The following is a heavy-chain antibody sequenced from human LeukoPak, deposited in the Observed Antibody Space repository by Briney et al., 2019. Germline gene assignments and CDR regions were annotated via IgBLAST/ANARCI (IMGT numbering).Heavy chain of an antibody. D-gene: IGHD3-10*01. CDR2: IGAYNGNT. V-gene: IGHV1-18*01. Sequence: ASVKVSCKASGYTFTSYGISWMRQAPGQGLEWMGWIGAYNGNTNYAQKLQGRVTMTSDTSTSTAYMELRSLRSDDTAVYYCARDNDYGSGSYWGQGTLVTVSS. CDR1: GYTFTSYG. CDR3: ARDNDYGSGSY. J-gene: IGHJ4*02.